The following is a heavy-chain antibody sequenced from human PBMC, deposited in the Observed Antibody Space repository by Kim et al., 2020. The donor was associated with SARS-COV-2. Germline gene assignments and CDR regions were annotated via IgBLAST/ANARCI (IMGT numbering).Heavy chain of an antibody. CDR2: VSNSGANT. D-gene: IGHD3-22*01. V-gene: IGHV3-23*01. CDR3: VRHSNSALN. CDR1: GFTFGNYA. Sequence: GGSLRLSCAGSGFTFGNYAMNWVRQAPGKGLEWVSDVSNSGANTHYADSVKGRFTISRDNSKNTLYLQMNSLRAEDTALYYCVRHSNSALNWGQGTLVTVSS. J-gene: IGHJ4*02.